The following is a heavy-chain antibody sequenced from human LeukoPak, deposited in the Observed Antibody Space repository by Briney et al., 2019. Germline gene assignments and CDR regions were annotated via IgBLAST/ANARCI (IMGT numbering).Heavy chain of an antibody. CDR2: MNPNSGNT. J-gene: IGHJ4*02. V-gene: IGHV1-8*03. D-gene: IGHD5-24*01. CDR1: GYTFTSYD. CDR3: ARDTAGDGYTFDY. Sequence: ASVKVSCKASGYTFTSYDINWVRQATGQGLEWMGWMNPNSGNTGYAQKFQGRVTITRNTSISTAYMELSSLRSEDTAVYYCARDTAGDGYTFDYWGQGTLVTASS.